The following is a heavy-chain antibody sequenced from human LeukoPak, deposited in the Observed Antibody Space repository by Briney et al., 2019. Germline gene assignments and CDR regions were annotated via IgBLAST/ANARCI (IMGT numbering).Heavy chain of an antibody. J-gene: IGHJ4*02. CDR3: AKEMAITMVRGVIIPVFDY. D-gene: IGHD3-10*01. CDR1: GFTFSSYA. Sequence: GGSLRLSCAASGFTFSSYAMSWVRQAPGKGLEWVSAISGSGGSTYYADSVKGRFTISRDNSKNTLYLQMNSLRAEDTAVYYCAKEMAITMVRGVIIPVFDYWGQGTLVTVSS. V-gene: IGHV3-23*01. CDR2: ISGSGGST.